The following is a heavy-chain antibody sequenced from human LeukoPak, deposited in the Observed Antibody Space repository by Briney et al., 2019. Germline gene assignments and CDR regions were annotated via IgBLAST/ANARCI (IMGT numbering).Heavy chain of an antibody. Sequence: KPGRSLRLSCTASGFTFGDYATSWVRQAPGKGLEWVGFIRSKAYGGTTEYAASVKGRFTISRDDSKSIAYLQMNSLKTEDTAVYYCTRDRPFHYWGQGTLVTVSS. CDR1: GFTFGDYA. J-gene: IGHJ4*02. V-gene: IGHV3-49*04. CDR2: IRSKAYGGTT. CDR3: TRDRPFHY.